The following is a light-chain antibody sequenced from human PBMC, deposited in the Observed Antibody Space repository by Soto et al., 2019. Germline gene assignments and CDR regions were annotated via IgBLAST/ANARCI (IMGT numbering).Light chain of an antibody. CDR3: QQYGSSTIT. CDR1: QSISSSY. V-gene: IGKV3-20*01. J-gene: IGKJ5*01. Sequence: EIVVTQSPATVSGSPGERATLSCRASQSISSSYLAWYQQKPGQAPRLLIYGASSRATGIPDSFSGSGSGTDFTLTISRLEPEDFAVYHCQQYGSSTITFGQGTRLGI. CDR2: GAS.